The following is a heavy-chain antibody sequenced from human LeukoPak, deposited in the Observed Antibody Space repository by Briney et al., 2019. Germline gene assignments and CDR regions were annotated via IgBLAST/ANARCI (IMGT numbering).Heavy chain of an antibody. D-gene: IGHD3-22*01. V-gene: IGHV3-23*01. CDR3: AKDLYYYDSSGLTPNFDY. Sequence: GGSLRLSCAASGFTFSSYAMSWVRQAPGKGLEWVSAISGSGGSTYYADSVKGRFTIPRDNSKNTLYLQMNSLRAEDTAVYYCAKDLYYYDSSGLTPNFDYWGQGTLVTVSS. CDR1: GFTFSSYA. CDR2: ISGSGGST. J-gene: IGHJ4*02.